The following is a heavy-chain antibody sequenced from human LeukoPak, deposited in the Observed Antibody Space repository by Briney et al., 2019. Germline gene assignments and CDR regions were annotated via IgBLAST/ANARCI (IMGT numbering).Heavy chain of an antibody. CDR3: ARDGYSSSWYVWFDP. V-gene: IGHV4-61*02. CDR2: IYTSGST. CDR1: GGSISSGSYY. D-gene: IGHD6-13*01. J-gene: IGHJ5*02. Sequence: SETLSLTCTVSGGSISSGSYYWSWIRQPAGKGLEWIGRIYTSGSTNYNPSLKSRVTISVDTSKNQFSLKLSSVTAADTAVYYRARDGYSSSWYVWFDPWGQGTLVTVSS.